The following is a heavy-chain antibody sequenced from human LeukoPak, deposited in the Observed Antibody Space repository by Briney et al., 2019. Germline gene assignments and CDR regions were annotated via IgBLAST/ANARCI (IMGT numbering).Heavy chain of an antibody. CDR3: ARGRGGYYDY. CDR2: ITSNGGST. V-gene: IGHV3-64*01. J-gene: IGHJ4*02. D-gene: IGHD3-22*01. CDR1: GFTFSNYA. Sequence: AGSLRLSCAASGFTFSNYAMHWVRQAPGKGLEYISAITSNGGSTYYASSVKGRFTISRDNSKNTMYLQMGSLRAEDMAVYYCARGRGGYYDYWGQGALVTVSS.